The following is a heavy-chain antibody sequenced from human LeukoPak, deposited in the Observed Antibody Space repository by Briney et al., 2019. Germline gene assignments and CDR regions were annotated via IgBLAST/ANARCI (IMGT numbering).Heavy chain of an antibody. D-gene: IGHD2-2*01. CDR2: ISSSSGYI. J-gene: IGHJ4*02. CDR3: ARDSGCCSSTGCYVHYFDY. Sequence: GGSLRLSCAASGFTFNSYSMSWVRQTPGKGLEWVSSISSSSGYINYADSVKGRFTVSRDNAKNSLYLQMNSLRAEDTAVYYCARDSGCCSSTGCYVHYFDYWGQGTLVTVSS. V-gene: IGHV3-21*01. CDR1: GFTFNSYS.